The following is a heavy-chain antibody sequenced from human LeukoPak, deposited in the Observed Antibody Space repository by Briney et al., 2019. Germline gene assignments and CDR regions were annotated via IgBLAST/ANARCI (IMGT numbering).Heavy chain of an antibody. CDR1: GYTFTSYY. Sequence: ASVKVSCKASGYTFTSYYMHWVRQAPGQGLEWMGWINPNSGGTNYAQKFQGRVTMTRDTSISTAYMELSRLRSDDTAVYYCARGFGSSGWYWFDPWGQGTLVTVSS. D-gene: IGHD6-19*01. CDR2: INPNSGGT. CDR3: ARGFGSSGWYWFDP. V-gene: IGHV1-2*02. J-gene: IGHJ5*02.